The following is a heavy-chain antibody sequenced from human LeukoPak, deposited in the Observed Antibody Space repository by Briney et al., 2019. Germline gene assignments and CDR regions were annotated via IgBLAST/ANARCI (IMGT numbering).Heavy chain of an antibody. CDR3: ARHGIQLFDY. D-gene: IGHD5-18*01. J-gene: IGHJ4*02. CDR2: IYYSGST. CDR1: GGSISSYY. V-gene: IGHV4-59*08. Sequence: PSETLSLTCTVSGGSISSYYWSWIRQPPGKGLEWIGYIYYSGSTNYNPSLKSRVTISVDTSKNQFSLKLSSVTAADTAVYYCARHGIQLFDYWGQGTLVTVSS.